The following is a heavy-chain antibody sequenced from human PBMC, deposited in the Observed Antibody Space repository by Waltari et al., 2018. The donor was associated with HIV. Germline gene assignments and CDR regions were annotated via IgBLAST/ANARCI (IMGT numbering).Heavy chain of an antibody. Sequence: QVQLVESGGGVVQPGGSLRLSCAASGFTFTTSAMHWVRPAPGKGLEGVAFVRYDGSNKYYADSVKGRFTISRENSKNTLYLQMNSLRADDTAVYYCARDPSPPILYDILTGYYFDYWGQGTLVTVSS. CDR1: GFTFTTSA. D-gene: IGHD3-9*01. V-gene: IGHV3-30*02. CDR3: ARDPSPPILYDILTGYYFDY. CDR2: VRYDGSNK. J-gene: IGHJ4*02.